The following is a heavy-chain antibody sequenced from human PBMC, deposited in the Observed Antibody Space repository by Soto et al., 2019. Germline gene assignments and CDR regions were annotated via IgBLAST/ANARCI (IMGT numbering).Heavy chain of an antibody. Sequence: ASVKVSCKASGSTFTSYDINWVRQATGQGLEWMGWMNPNSGNTGYAQKFQGRVTMTRNTSISTAYMELSSLRSEDTAVYYCARGQTKRKIFGVVISPRWFDPWGQGTLVTVSS. D-gene: IGHD3-3*01. V-gene: IGHV1-8*01. CDR1: GSTFTSYD. CDR3: ARGQTKRKIFGVVISPRWFDP. CDR2: MNPNSGNT. J-gene: IGHJ5*02.